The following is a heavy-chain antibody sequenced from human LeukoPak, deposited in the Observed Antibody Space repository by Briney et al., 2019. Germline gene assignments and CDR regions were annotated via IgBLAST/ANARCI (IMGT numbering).Heavy chain of an antibody. D-gene: IGHD1-14*01. J-gene: IGHJ3*02. Sequence: ASVKVSCKASGYTFTSYYMHWVRQAPGQGLEWMGIINPSGGSTSYAQKLQGRVTMTTDTSTSTAYMELRSLRSDDTAVYYCARDYHKIDAFDIWGQGTMVTVSS. CDR2: INPSGGST. CDR1: GYTFTSYY. V-gene: IGHV1-46*01. CDR3: ARDYHKIDAFDI.